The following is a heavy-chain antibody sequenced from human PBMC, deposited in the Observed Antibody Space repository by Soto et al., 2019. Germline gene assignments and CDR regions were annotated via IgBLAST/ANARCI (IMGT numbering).Heavy chain of an antibody. CDR2: INHSGST. Sequence: SETLSLTCAVYGGSFSGYYWSWIRQPPGKGLEWIGEINHSGSTNYNPSLKSRVTISVDTSKNQFSLKLSSVTAADTAVYYCARGRKVHEYCSGGSCYSKGGFDPWGQGTLVTVSS. V-gene: IGHV4-34*01. J-gene: IGHJ5*02. D-gene: IGHD2-15*01. CDR3: ARGRKVHEYCSGGSCYSKGGFDP. CDR1: GGSFSGYY.